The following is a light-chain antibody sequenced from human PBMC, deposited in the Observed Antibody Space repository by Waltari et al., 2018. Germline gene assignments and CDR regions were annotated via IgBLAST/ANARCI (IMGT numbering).Light chain of an antibody. Sequence: DIVMTQSPDSLAVSLGERATITCKSSQSVFSSSNDQNYLAWYHQKPGLPPKLVIYWVSTRDCVVPDRFSGGGSGTDFTRTITKLQPEDVGVYYCQQYLSAPMYTFGQGTKLEIK. J-gene: IGKJ2*01. V-gene: IGKV4-1*01. CDR3: QQYLSAPMYT. CDR1: QSVFSSSNDQNY. CDR2: WVS.